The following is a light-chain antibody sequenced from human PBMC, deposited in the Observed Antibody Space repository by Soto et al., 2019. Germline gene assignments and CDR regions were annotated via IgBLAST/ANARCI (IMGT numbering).Light chain of an antibody. CDR2: DVN. CDR1: GSDVAVYDF. V-gene: IGLV2-14*03. J-gene: IGLJ2*01. Sequence: QSALTQSASVSGSPGQSITISCTGTGSDVAVYDFVSWYRQHPGKAPKLMIYDVNDRPSGVSSRFSGSKSGNTASLTISGLQAEDEANYYCSSYTTSSTVVFGGGTKLTVL. CDR3: SSYTTSSTVV.